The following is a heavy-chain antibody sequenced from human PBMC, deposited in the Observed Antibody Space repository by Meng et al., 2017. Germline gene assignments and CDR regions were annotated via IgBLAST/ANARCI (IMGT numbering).Heavy chain of an antibody. J-gene: IGHJ4*02. V-gene: IGHV4-4*07. CDR1: GGSISSYY. CDR3: ARGFSVGYVSSGYYYVPPYFDY. Sequence: SETLSLTCTVSGGSISSYYWSWIRQPAGKGLEWIGRIYTSGSTNYNPSLKSRVTMSVDTSKNQFSLKLSSVTAADTAVYYCARGFSVGYVSSGYYYVPPYFDYWGQGTLVTVSS. D-gene: IGHD3-22*01. CDR2: IYTSGST.